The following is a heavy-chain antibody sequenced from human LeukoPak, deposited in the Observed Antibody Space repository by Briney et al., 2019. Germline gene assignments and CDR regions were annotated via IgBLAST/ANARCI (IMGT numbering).Heavy chain of an antibody. CDR2: IIPILGIA. CDR3: ARDRITGTTEGGLDY. CDR1: GGTFSSYA. D-gene: IGHD1-20*01. J-gene: IGHJ4*02. V-gene: IGHV1-69*04. Sequence: SVKVSCKASGGTFSSYAISWVRQAPGQGLEWMGRIIPILGIANYAQKFQGRVTITADKSTSTAYMELSSLRSEDTAVYYCARDRITGTTEGGLDYWGQGTLVTVSS.